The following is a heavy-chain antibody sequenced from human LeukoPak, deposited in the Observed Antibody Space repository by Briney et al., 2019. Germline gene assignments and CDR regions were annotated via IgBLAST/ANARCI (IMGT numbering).Heavy chain of an antibody. Sequence: ASVKVSCKASGYTFTSYYMHWVRQAPGQGLEWMGIINPSGGSTSYAQKFQGRVTMTRDTSTSTVYMELSSLRSEDTAVYYCARGYCSGGSCYDWFDPWGQGTLVTASS. CDR1: GYTFTSYY. CDR2: INPSGGST. CDR3: ARGYCSGGSCYDWFDP. D-gene: IGHD2-15*01. V-gene: IGHV1-46*01. J-gene: IGHJ5*02.